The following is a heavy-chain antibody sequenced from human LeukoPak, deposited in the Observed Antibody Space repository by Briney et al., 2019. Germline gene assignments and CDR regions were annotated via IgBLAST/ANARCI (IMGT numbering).Heavy chain of an antibody. Sequence: GGSLRLSCAASGFTFSGYWMHWVRQAPGKGLVWVSRINSDGSSTSYADSVKGRFTISRDNAKNTVYLQMSSLRAEDTAVYYCARVPDSGNSLDYWGQGTLVTVS. D-gene: IGHD1-26*01. J-gene: IGHJ4*02. V-gene: IGHV3-74*01. CDR1: GFTFSGYW. CDR2: INSDGSST. CDR3: ARVPDSGNSLDY.